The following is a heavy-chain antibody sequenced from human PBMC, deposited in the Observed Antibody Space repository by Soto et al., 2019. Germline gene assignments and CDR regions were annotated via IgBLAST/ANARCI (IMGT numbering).Heavy chain of an antibody. Sequence: PSDTLSLTCPFSGFSISRGDYRLRWLRQPPGKGLEWIGYIYYTGSTYYNPSLKSRVTISVDTSKNQFSLKLNSVTAADTAVYYCAREKYIYGSFDYWGQGTRVTVSA. V-gene: IGHV4-30-4*02. CDR2: IYYTGST. CDR3: AREKYIYGSFDY. CDR1: GFSISRGDYR. J-gene: IGHJ4*02. D-gene: IGHD5-18*01.